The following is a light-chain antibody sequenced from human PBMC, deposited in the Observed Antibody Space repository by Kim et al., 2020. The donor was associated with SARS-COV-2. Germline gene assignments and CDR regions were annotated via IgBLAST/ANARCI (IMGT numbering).Light chain of an antibody. CDR1: QSVSSSY. V-gene: IGKV3-20*01. CDR2: GAS. Sequence: SPGERASLSCRASQSVSSSYLAWYQPRPGQAPRRLIYGASSRATGIPDRFSGSGSGTDFTLTISRLEPEDFAVYYCQQYGSSPLTLGGGTKVDIK. CDR3: QQYGSSPLT. J-gene: IGKJ4*01.